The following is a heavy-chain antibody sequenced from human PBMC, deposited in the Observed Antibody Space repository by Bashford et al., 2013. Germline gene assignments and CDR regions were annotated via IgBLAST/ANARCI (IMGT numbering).Heavy chain of an antibody. J-gene: IGHJ4*02. D-gene: IGHD5-12*01. CDR2: ISGSGGST. V-gene: IGHV3-23*01. CDR1: GFTFGSYA. Sequence: GGSLRLSCTASGFTFGSYAFSWVRQAPGKGLEWVSTISGSGGSTYYSDSLQGRFTISRDNSKNSMYLQMDSLRAEDTAVYYCARVFGGYDMIDCWGQGTLVTVSS. CDR3: ARVFGGYDMIDC.